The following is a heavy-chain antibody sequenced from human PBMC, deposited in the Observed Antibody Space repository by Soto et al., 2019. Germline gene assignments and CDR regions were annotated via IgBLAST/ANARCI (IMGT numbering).Heavy chain of an antibody. CDR2: INDTGGDT. CDR1: GITFDTGA. Sequence: EAQLLESGGDFVQPGGSVRLSCVASGITFDTGAMSWVRQAPREGLEWVSTINDTGGDTKYAEYVRGRFTMARDNSKKTLYLQKNRLRVEDSALYYCARGSTDSYPGSRIFEFWGRGTLVTV. CDR3: ARGSTDSYPGSRIFEF. J-gene: IGHJ4*02. D-gene: IGHD3-10*01. V-gene: IGHV3-23*01.